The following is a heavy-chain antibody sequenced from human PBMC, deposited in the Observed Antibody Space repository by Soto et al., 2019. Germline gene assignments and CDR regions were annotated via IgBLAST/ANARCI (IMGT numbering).Heavy chain of an antibody. CDR1: GDSVSSNTAS. J-gene: IGHJ5*02. D-gene: IGHD5-12*01. CDR2: TYFRSKWYN. CDR3: PKGDNLGPKTGYAFDP. V-gene: IGHV6-1*01. Sequence: QVQLQQSGPGLVKPSQTLSLTCAISGDSVSSNTASWNWIRQSPSRGLEWLGRTYFRSKWYNDYAVSVKSRIIINPDTSNNQFSLQLNSVTPEDTAVYFCPKGDNLGPKTGYAFDPWGQGIMVTVSS.